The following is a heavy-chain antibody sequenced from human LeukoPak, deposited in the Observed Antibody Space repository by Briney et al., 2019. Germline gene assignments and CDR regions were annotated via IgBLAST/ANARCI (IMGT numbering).Heavy chain of an antibody. V-gene: IGHV4-38-2*01. CDR1: VYFISSAYY. Sequence: PSETLSLTCAVSVYFISSAYYWGWIRQPPGKGLEWIGSIYHSGSTHYNPSLKSRVTISVDTSKNQFSLKLSSVTAADTAVYYCARNGTSGYFDYWGQGTLVTVSS. J-gene: IGHJ4*02. D-gene: IGHD2-2*01. CDR2: IYHSGST. CDR3: ARNGTSGYFDY.